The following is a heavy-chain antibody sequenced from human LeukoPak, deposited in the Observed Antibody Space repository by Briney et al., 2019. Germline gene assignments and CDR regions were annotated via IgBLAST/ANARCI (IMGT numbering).Heavy chain of an antibody. CDR3: ARGGYGDYGPDAFDI. J-gene: IGHJ3*02. CDR2: ISSSSSTI. D-gene: IGHD4-17*01. Sequence: PGGSLRLSCAASGFTFSSYSMNWVRQAQGKGLEWVSYISSSSSTIYYADSVKGRFTISRDNAKNSLYLQMNSLRAEDTAVYYCARGGYGDYGPDAFDIWGQGTMVTVSS. CDR1: GFTFSSYS. V-gene: IGHV3-48*01.